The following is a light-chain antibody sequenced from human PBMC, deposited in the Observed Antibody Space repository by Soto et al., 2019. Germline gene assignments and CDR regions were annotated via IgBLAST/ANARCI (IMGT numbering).Light chain of an antibody. CDR3: QLRRSWRPVT. V-gene: IGKV3-11*01. CDR2: DAS. CDR1: ESVNSY. J-gene: IGKJ3*01. Sequence: EIVLTQSPATLSLSPGARATLSCRASESVNSYVAWYQQKPGQAPRLLIDDASNRATGIPATFSGSGSGTNVTLTNRSLETEDVAVYYCQLRRSWRPVTIGHGNKLYIK.